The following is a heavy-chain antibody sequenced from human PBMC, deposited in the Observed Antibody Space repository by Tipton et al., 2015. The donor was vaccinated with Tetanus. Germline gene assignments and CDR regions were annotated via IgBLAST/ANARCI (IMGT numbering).Heavy chain of an antibody. Sequence: SLRLSCAVSGFSFSNYKMNWVRQGPGRGLEWVSSISSTSRYINYADSVKGRFTISRDNAENSLFLEMTGLRDDDTAVYFCARVIRRSMIGYGVFDSWGQGTLVAVSS. V-gene: IGHV3-21*06. CDR3: ARVIRRSMIGYGVFDS. CDR1: GFSFSNYK. D-gene: IGHD4-17*01. J-gene: IGHJ4*02. CDR2: ISSTSRYI.